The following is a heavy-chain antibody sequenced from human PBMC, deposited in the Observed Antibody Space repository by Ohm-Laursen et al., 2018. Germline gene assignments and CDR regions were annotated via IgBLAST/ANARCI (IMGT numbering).Heavy chain of an antibody. D-gene: IGHD1-26*01. Sequence: SLRLSCTASGFRFSDYAMHWARQAPGKGLEWVSSVMWNSNREQYAASVKGRFTISRDNAKNSLYLQMNSLRAEDTAVYYCSRHSGSYPYWGQGTLVTVSS. V-gene: IGHV3-9*01. J-gene: IGHJ4*02. CDR1: GFRFSDYA. CDR2: VMWNSNRE. CDR3: SRHSGSYPY.